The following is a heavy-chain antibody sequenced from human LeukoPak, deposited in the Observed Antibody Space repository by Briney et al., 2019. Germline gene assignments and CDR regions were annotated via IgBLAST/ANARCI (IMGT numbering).Heavy chain of an antibody. CDR1: GFPFSSYA. J-gene: IGHJ3*01. Sequence: GGSLRLSCAASGFPFSSYAMSWVRQSPGKGLEWVSAISGGNGNTYYAYYADSVRGRFTISRDSSKNTLYLQMNSLRAEDTAVYYCAKARPQYTSGCDAFDFWGQGTMVTVSS. CDR2: ISGGNGNTYYA. V-gene: IGHV3-23*01. D-gene: IGHD6-19*01. CDR3: AKARPQYTSGCDAFDF.